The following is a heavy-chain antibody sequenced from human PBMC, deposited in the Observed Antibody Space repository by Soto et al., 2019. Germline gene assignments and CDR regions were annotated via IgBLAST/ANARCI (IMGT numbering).Heavy chain of an antibody. CDR3: ARPLGCSGSSNWFDP. CDR2: IYYSGST. D-gene: IGHD3-10*02. J-gene: IGHJ5*02. CDR1: GGSISSSSYY. V-gene: IGHV4-39*01. Sequence: QLQLQESGPGLVKPSETLSLTCTVSGGSISSSSYYWGWIRQPPGKGLEWIGSIYYSGSTYYNPSLKSRVTISVDTSKNQFSLKLSSVTAADTAVYYSARPLGCSGSSNWFDPWGQGTLVTVSS.